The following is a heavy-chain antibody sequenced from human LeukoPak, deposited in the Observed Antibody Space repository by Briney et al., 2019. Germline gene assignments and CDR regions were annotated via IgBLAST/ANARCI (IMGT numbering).Heavy chain of an antibody. V-gene: IGHV3-11*01. CDR1: GFTFSDYY. Sequence: GGSLRLSCAASGFTFSDYYMSWIRQAPGKGLEWVSYISSSGSTIYYADSVKGRFTISRDNAKNSLYLQMNSLRAEDTAVYYCASAYYGSGGYSRYIDYWGQGTLATVSS. J-gene: IGHJ4*02. CDR3: ASAYYGSGGYSRYIDY. D-gene: IGHD3-10*01. CDR2: ISSSGSTI.